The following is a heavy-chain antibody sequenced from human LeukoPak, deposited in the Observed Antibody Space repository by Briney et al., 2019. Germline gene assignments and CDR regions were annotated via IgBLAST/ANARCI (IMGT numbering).Heavy chain of an antibody. J-gene: IGHJ4*02. CDR2: IRDSGAT. D-gene: IGHD5-12*01. V-gene: IGHV3-66*02. CDR3: ARGAIPYGYSGYDYLDY. CDR1: GFSVSNYY. Sequence: GGSLRLSCAGSGFSVSNYYMNWVRQAPGKGLEWVSLIRDSGATFYADSVKGRFTISRDNSKNTIYLQMNRLRVEDTAVYYCARGAIPYGYSGYDYLDYWGPGTLVTVSS.